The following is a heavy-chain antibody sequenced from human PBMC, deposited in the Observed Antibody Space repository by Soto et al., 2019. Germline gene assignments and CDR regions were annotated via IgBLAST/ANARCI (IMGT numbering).Heavy chain of an antibody. CDR3: ARLTYYYDSSGSGGLYYYGMDV. D-gene: IGHD3-22*01. V-gene: IGHV1-18*04. J-gene: IGHJ6*02. CDR1: GYIFTSYF. CDR2: INPNDDNT. Sequence: ASVKVSCKASGYIFTSYFLHWVRQAPGQLLEWMGWINPNDDNTIYAQSLQGRVTITRDTSTSTAYMGLRSLRSDDTAVYYCARLTYYYDSSGSGGLYYYGMDVWGQGTTVTVSS.